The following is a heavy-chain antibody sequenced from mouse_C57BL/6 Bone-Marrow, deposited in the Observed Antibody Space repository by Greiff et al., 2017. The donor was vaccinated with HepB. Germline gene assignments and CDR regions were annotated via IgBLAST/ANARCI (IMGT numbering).Heavy chain of an antibody. J-gene: IGHJ4*01. CDR2: IYPRSGNT. CDR1: GYTFTSYG. Sequence: VQLKQSGAELARPGASVKLSCKASGYTFTSYGISWVKQRPGQGLEWIGEIYPRSGNTYYNEKFKGKATLTADKSSSTAYMELRSLTSEDSAVYFCAVPFYYAMDYWGQGTSVTVSS. CDR3: AVPFYYAMDY. V-gene: IGHV1-81*01.